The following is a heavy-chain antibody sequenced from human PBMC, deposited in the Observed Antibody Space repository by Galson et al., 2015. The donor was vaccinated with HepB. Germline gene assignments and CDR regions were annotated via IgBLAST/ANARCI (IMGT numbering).Heavy chain of an antibody. CDR3: ARGNYYGSRNNPVYGMDV. D-gene: IGHD3-10*01. CDR2: ISSSSSYI. Sequence: SLRLYCAAYGFTFSSYSMNWVRQAPGKGLEWVSSISSSSSYIYYADSVKGRFTISRDNAKNSLYLQMNSLRAEDTAVYYCARGNYYGSRNNPVYGMDVWGQGTTVTVSS. J-gene: IGHJ6*02. CDR1: GFTFSSYS. V-gene: IGHV3-21*01.